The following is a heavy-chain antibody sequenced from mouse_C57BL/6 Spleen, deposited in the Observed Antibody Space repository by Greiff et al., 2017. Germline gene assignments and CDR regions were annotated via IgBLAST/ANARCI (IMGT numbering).Heavy chain of an antibody. CDR3: ARAPLYYDYDEGYAMDY. CDR2: IWSGGST. Sequence: VQLKQSGPGLVQPSQSLSITCTVSGFSLTSYGVHWVRQSPGKGLEWLGVIWSGGSTDYNAAFISRLSISKDNSKSQVFFKMNSLQADDTAIYYCARAPLYYDYDEGYAMDYWGQGTSVTVSS. D-gene: IGHD2-4*01. CDR1: GFSLTSYG. J-gene: IGHJ4*01. V-gene: IGHV2-2*01.